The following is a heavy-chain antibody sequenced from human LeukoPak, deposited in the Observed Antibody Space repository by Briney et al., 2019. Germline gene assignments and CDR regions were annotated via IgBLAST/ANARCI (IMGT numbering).Heavy chain of an antibody. D-gene: IGHD6-19*01. CDR2: IYTSGST. J-gene: IGHJ4*02. CDR3: VLAVAGGFDH. V-gene: IGHV4-61*02. Sequence: SETLSLTCTVSGGSISSGCYYWSWIRQPAGKGLEWIGRIYTSGSTNYNPSLKSRVTISVDTSKNQFSLKLCSVTAAETAVYYCVLAVAGGFDHWGQGTLVTVSS. CDR1: GGSISSGCYY.